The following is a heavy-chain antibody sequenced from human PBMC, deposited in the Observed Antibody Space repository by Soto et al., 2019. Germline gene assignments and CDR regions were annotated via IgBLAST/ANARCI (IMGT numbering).Heavy chain of an antibody. Sequence: WGSLRLSCAASGFTFISYAIILFRHSPSKWLEWVSAISGSGGSTYYADSVKGRFTISRDNSKNTLYLQMNSLRAEDTAVYYCAKDSASTTIPDYSGQGTLVTVSS. CDR1: GFTFISYA. V-gene: IGHV3-23*01. J-gene: IGHJ4*02. CDR2: ISGSGGST. D-gene: IGHD1-1*01. CDR3: AKDSASTTIPDY.